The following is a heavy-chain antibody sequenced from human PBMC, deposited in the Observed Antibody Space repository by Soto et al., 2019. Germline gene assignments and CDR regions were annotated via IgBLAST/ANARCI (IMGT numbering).Heavy chain of an antibody. CDR2: IYYSGST. CDR1: GGSISSGDYY. V-gene: IGHV4-30-4*01. CDR3: ARDRRGHYYDSSGYDY. Sequence: QVQLQESGPGLVKPSQTLSLTCTVSGGSISSGDYYWSWIRQPPGKGLEWIGYIYYSGSTYYNPSLKRRVTISVDTSKNQFSLKLSSVTAADTAVYYCARDRRGHYYDSSGYDYWGQGTLVTVSS. J-gene: IGHJ4*02. D-gene: IGHD3-22*01.